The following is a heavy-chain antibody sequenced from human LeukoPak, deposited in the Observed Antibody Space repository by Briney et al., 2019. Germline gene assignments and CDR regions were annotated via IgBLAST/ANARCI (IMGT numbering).Heavy chain of an antibody. CDR1: GDSVSTNSAA. J-gene: IGHJ4*02. Sequence: SQTRSLTCAISGDSVSTNSAAWTWIRQSPSRGLEWLGRTCYRAKWFNEYALSVKSRISIESDTSKKQFSLHPNSVTAEETAWYYCARPRLHTTFFDYWGQGALVTVSS. CDR2: TCYRAKWFN. D-gene: IGHD1-14*01. V-gene: IGHV6-1*01. CDR3: ARPRLHTTFFDY.